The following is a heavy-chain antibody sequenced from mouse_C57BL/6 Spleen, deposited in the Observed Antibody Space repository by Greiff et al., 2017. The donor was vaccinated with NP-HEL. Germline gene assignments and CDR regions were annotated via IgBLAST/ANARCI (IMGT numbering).Heavy chain of an antibody. J-gene: IGHJ4*01. CDR1: GFSFNTYA. CDR2: IRSKSNNYAT. Sequence: EVMLVESGGGLVQPKGSLKLSCAASGFSFNTYAMNWVRQAPGQGLEWVARIRSKSNNYATYYADSVKDRLPISRDDSESMLYLQMNNLKTEDTAMYYCVRQGLYDYLVPYYAMDYWGQGTSVTVSS. D-gene: IGHD2-4*01. CDR3: VRQGLYDYLVPYYAMDY. V-gene: IGHV10-1*01.